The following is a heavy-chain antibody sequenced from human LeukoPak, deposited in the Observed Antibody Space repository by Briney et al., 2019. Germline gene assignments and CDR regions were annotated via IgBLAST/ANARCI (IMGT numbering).Heavy chain of an antibody. CDR2: IIPIFGTA. V-gene: IGHV1-69*13. D-gene: IGHD5-18*01. CDR3: ARADTAMVDYYYMDV. J-gene: IGHJ6*03. Sequence: ASVKVSCNASGGTFSSYAISWVRQAPGQGLEWMGGIIPIFGTANYAQKFQGRVTITADESTSTAYMELSSLRSEDTAVYYCARADTAMVDYYYMDVWGKGTTVTVSS. CDR1: GGTFSSYA.